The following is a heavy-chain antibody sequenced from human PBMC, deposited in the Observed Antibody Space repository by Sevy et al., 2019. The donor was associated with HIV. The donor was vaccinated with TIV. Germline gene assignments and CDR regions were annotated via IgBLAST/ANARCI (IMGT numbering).Heavy chain of an antibody. CDR1: GYTFSDYY. D-gene: IGHD1-1*01. J-gene: IGHJ6*02. V-gene: IGHV1-2*07. Sequence: ASVKVSCKAYGYTFSDYYMHWVRQAPGQGLEWMGWINPNRGGTNYAHKFQGGVTMTRDTSISTAYMELSSLRSDDTAIYYCASGMSAYLLANGMDVWGQGTTVTVSS. CDR2: INPNRGGT. CDR3: ASGMSAYLLANGMDV.